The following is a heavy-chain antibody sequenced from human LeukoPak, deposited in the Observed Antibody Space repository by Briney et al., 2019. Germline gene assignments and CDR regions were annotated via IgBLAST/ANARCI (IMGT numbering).Heavy chain of an antibody. V-gene: IGHV4-39*01. CDR2: IYYSGST. CDR1: GGSISSSSYY. Sequence: PSETLSLTCTVSGGSISSSSYYWGWIRQPPGKGLEWIGSIYYSGSTYYNPSLKSRVTISVDTSKNQFSLKLSSVTAADTAVYYCARHYYDSSGYYLVYYMDVWGKGTTVTVSS. J-gene: IGHJ6*03. D-gene: IGHD3-22*01. CDR3: ARHYYDSSGYYLVYYMDV.